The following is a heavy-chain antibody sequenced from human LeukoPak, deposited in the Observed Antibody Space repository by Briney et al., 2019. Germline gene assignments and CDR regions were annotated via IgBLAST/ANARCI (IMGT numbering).Heavy chain of an antibody. V-gene: IGHV3-30*04. CDR3: ARDLHGDYYFDY. CDR2: ISYDGSNK. CDR1: GFTFSSYA. J-gene: IGHJ4*02. D-gene: IGHD4-17*01. Sequence: GGSPRLSCAASGFTFSSYAMHWVRQAPGKGLEWVAVISYDGSNKYYADSVKGRFTISRDNSKNTLYLQMNSLRAEDTAVYYCARDLHGDYYFDYWGQGTLVTVSS.